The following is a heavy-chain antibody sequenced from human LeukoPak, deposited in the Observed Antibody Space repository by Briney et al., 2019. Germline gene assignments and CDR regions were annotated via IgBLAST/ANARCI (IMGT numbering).Heavy chain of an antibody. CDR3: ARYTEYYFDY. CDR2: MKRDGSEV. Sequence: GGSLRLSCAASGFTFSTYCMTWVRQAPGKGLEWVANMKRDGSEVYYANSVKGHFTISRDNAKNSLYLQMNSLRPEDTAVYYCARYTEYYFDYWGQGTLVTVSS. V-gene: IGHV3-7*01. J-gene: IGHJ4*02. CDR1: GFTFSTYC. D-gene: IGHD2-2*02.